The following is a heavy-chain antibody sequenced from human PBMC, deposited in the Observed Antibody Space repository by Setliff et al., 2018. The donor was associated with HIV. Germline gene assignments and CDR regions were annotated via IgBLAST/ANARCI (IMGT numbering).Heavy chain of an antibody. J-gene: IGHJ5*01. CDR3: VRHIWSDDFLVPGWFDS. Sequence: SETLSLTCTVSGGSIIDSRYFWGWIRQPPGKGLEWIGSVYYSGITYYSSSLKSRVTVSVDTSRIQFSLKLTSVTAADTAVYKCVRHIWSDDFLVPGWFDSWSQGTLVTVSS. CDR1: GGSIIDSRYF. D-gene: IGHD3-3*01. V-gene: IGHV4-39*01. CDR2: VYYSGIT.